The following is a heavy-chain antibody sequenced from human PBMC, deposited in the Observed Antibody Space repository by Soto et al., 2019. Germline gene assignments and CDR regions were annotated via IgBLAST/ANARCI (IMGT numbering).Heavy chain of an antibody. CDR2: IAYSGRT. Sequence: PSETVSLTRSVSCYLISSGYNRGWIRQTPGKGLEWLGSIAYSGRTYYNPSLNSRVSTSVDLSKNQFSLNLRSVTAADTAVHFWGRYSSTGYDSYYFDYWGQGTLVTVSS. D-gene: IGHD3-22*01. CDR1: CYLISSGYN. V-gene: IGHV4-38-2*01. CDR3: GRYSSTGYDSYYFDY. J-gene: IGHJ4*02.